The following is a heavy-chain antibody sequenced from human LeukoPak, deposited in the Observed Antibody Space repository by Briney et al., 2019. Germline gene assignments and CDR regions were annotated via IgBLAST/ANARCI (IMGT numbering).Heavy chain of an antibody. Sequence: GGSLRLSCAASGFTFDDYAMHWVRHAPGKGLEWVSGISWNSGSIGYADSVKGRFTISRDNAKNSLYLQMNSLRAEDTALYYCAKDDGASIAAAGPFDYWGQGTLVTVSS. D-gene: IGHD6-13*01. CDR1: GFTFDDYA. CDR2: ISWNSGSI. CDR3: AKDDGASIAAAGPFDY. J-gene: IGHJ4*02. V-gene: IGHV3-9*01.